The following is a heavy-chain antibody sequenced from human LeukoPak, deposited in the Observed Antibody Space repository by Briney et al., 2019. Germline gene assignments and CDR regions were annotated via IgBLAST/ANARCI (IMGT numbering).Heavy chain of an antibody. CDR3: ARGVEAAFDI. J-gene: IGHJ3*02. Sequence: NPSETLSLTCTVSGGSISSYYWSWIRQPPGKGLEWIGYIYYSGSTNYNPSLKSRVTMSVDTSKNQFSLKLSSVTAADTAVHYCARGVEAAFDIWGQGTMVTVSS. D-gene: IGHD5-24*01. V-gene: IGHV4-59*12. CDR1: GGSISSYY. CDR2: IYYSGST.